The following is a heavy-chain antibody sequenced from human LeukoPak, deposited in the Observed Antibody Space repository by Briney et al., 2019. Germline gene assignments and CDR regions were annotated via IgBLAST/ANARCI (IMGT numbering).Heavy chain of an antibody. J-gene: IGHJ3*02. CDR2: IYYSGST. D-gene: IGHD3-10*01. Sequence: SETLSLTCTVSGGSISPIRGSSYYWGWIRQPPGKGLEWLGSIYYSGSTYHNPSLKSRVSISVDTSTNHFSLRLSSVTAADTAVYYCARSTKLWFGELGAFDIWGQGTMVTVSS. CDR3: ARSTKLWFGELGAFDI. CDR1: GGSISPIRGSSYY. V-gene: IGHV4-39*02.